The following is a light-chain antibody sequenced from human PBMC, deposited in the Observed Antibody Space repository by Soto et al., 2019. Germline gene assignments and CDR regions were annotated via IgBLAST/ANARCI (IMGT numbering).Light chain of an antibody. CDR2: LNSDGSH. Sequence: QLVLTQSPSASASLGASVKLTCTLSSGYSSYAIAWHQQQPEKGPRYLMKLNSDGSHNKGDGIPDRFSGSSSGAERYLTISGLQSEDEADYYCQTWGTGVQVFGGGTKLTVL. CDR1: SGYSSYA. J-gene: IGLJ3*02. V-gene: IGLV4-69*01. CDR3: QTWGTGVQV.